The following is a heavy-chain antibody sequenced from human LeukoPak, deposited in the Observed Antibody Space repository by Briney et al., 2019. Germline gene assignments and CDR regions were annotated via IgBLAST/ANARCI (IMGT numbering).Heavy chain of an antibody. D-gene: IGHD2-2*01. CDR2: INSDGSST. Sequence: GGSLRLSSAASGFTFSSYWMHWVRQAPGKGLVWVSRINSDGSSTSYADSVKGRFTISRDNSKNTLYLQMGSLRAEDMAVYYCARSSIVVVSILDYWGQGTLVTVSS. CDR3: ARSSIVVVSILDY. J-gene: IGHJ4*02. V-gene: IGHV3-74*01. CDR1: GFTFSSYW.